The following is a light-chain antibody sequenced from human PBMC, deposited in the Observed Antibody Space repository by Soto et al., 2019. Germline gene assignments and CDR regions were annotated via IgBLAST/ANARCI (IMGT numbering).Light chain of an antibody. CDR3: SSYTSSSTLV. V-gene: IGLV2-14*01. CDR2: EVT. CDR1: GSDIGGYNY. J-gene: IGLJ2*01. Sequence: QSVLTQSASVSGSPGQSITISCTGTGSDIGGYNYVSWYQQHPGKAPKLIIYEVTNRPSGVSNRFSGSKSGNTASLTISGLQAEDEADYYCSSYTSSSTLVFGGGTKLTVL.